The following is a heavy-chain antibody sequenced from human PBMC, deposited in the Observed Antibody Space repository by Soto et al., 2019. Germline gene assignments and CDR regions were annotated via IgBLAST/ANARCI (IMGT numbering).Heavy chain of an antibody. D-gene: IGHD2-15*01. V-gene: IGHV4-59*01. CDR2: IYYSGST. CDR3: ASIRYCSGGSCYSDFFFDY. Sequence: SETLSLTCTVSGGSISSYYWSWIRQPPGKGLDWIGYIYYSGSTKYNTSLKSRVTISVDTSKNQFSLKLTSVTAADTAVYYCASIRYCSGGSCYSDFFFDYWGQGTLVTVSS. CDR1: GGSISSYY. J-gene: IGHJ4*02.